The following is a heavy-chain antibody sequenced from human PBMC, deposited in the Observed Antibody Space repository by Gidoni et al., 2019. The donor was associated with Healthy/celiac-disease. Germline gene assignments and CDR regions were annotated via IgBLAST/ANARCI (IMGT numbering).Heavy chain of an antibody. Sequence: QLQLQESGPGLVKPSETLSLTCTVTGGAISSSSYYWGWIRQPPGKGLEWIVSIYYRGSTYYNPSLKSRVTISVDTSKNQFSLKLSSVTAADTAVYYCARLSFWSGYYSYYFDYWGQGTLVTVSS. D-gene: IGHD3-3*01. CDR2: IYYRGST. J-gene: IGHJ4*02. V-gene: IGHV4-39*01. CDR3: ARLSFWSGYYSYYFDY. CDR1: GGAISSSSYY.